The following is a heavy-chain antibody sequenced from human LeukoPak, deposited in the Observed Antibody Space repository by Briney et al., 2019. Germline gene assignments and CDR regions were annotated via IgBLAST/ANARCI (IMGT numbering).Heavy chain of an antibody. J-gene: IGHJ6*03. CDR1: GYTFTGYY. D-gene: IGHD6-13*01. V-gene: IGHV1-2*02. Sequence: GASVKVSCKASGYTFTGYYMHWVRQAPGQGLEWMGWINPNSGGTNYAQKFQGRVTMTRDMSTSTVYMELSSLTSEDTAVYYCARGGQLEFYSYYYMDVWGKGTTVTVSS. CDR2: INPNSGGT. CDR3: ARGGQLEFYSYYYMDV.